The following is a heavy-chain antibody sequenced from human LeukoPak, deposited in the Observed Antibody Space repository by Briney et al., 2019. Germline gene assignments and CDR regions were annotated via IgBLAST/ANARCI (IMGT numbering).Heavy chain of an antibody. Sequence: GGSLRLSCAASGFSFSTYSMSWVRQAPGKGLEWVGRIKAKAHGGTIEYAAPVKGRFTISRDDSKNTLYLQMNSLETEDTAVYYCTTDGVGVEGATYDNWGQGTLVSVSS. D-gene: IGHD1-26*01. CDR3: TTDGVGVEGATYDN. J-gene: IGHJ4*02. V-gene: IGHV3-15*01. CDR2: IKAKAHGGTI. CDR1: GFSFSTYS.